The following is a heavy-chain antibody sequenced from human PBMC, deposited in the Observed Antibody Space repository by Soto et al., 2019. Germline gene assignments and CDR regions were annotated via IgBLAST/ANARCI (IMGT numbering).Heavy chain of an antibody. CDR1: GYTFTSYG. CDR3: SRDIVVVPAAISIGSLDYYCMDV. Sequence: SSVKVSCKASGYTFTSYGISWVRQAPGQGLEWMGWISAYNGNTNYAQKLQGRVTMTTDTSTSTAYMELRSLRSDDTAVYYCSRDIVVVPAAISIGSLDYYCMDVGS. J-gene: IGHJ6*02. CDR2: ISAYNGNT. V-gene: IGHV1-18*04. D-gene: IGHD2-2*02.